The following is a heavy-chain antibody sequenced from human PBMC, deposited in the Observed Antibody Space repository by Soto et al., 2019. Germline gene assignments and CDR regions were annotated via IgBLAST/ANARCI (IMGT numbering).Heavy chain of an antibody. CDR3: ARSFEQSAATRGVTNNWFDP. CDR2: INHSGST. Sequence: SETLCVTCGVYGVTFSCYDLIVIRQPPGKGLEWIGEINHSGSTNYNPSLKSRVTISVDTSKNQFSLKLSSVTAADTAVYYCARSFEQSAATRGVTNNWFDPWGQGTLVTVSS. CDR1: GVTFSCYD. V-gene: IGHV4-34*01. J-gene: IGHJ5*02. D-gene: IGHD6-13*01.